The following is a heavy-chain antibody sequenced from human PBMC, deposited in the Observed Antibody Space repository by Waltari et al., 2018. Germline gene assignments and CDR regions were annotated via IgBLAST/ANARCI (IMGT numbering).Heavy chain of an antibody. CDR3: AREGDIVVVPAADAFDI. CDR1: GFTFSSYS. D-gene: IGHD2-2*01. J-gene: IGHJ3*02. CDR2: ISSSSYI. Sequence: EVQLVESGGGLVKPGGSLRLSCAASGFTFSSYSMNWVRQAPGKGVEWGSSISSSSYIYYADSGKGRFTISRDNAKNSLYLQMNSLRAEDTAVYYCAREGDIVVVPAADAFDIWGQGTMVTVSS. V-gene: IGHV3-21*01.